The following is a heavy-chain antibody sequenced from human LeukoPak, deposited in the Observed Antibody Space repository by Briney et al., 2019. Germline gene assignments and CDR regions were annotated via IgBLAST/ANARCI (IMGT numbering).Heavy chain of an antibody. J-gene: IGHJ4*02. V-gene: IGHV3-23*01. CDR1: GATLHSVA. Sequence: PGRSLRLSCAASGATLHSVAMSWVRQAPGKGLEWLAVTSGTEDSTHYADSVRGRFIISSDSSKKSLYLQMNSLRAEDTAVYYCTKDLMTGFSSGWYFGYWGLGTLVTVSS. CDR3: TKDLMTGFSSGWYFGY. CDR2: TSGTEDST. D-gene: IGHD6-19*01.